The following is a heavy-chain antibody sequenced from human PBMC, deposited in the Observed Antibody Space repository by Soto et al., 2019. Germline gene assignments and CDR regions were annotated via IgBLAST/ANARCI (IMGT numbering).Heavy chain of an antibody. D-gene: IGHD6-19*01. V-gene: IGHV3-11*01. CDR2: ISRSGSTI. CDR3: ARIPSPGGGWFKGGGDYFDY. Sequence: GGSLRLSCAASGFTFNDYYMSWIRQAPGKGLEWVSYISRSGSTIYYADSVKGRFTISRDNAKKSLYLQMNSLRAEDTAVYYCARIPSPGGGWFKGGGDYFDYWGQGTLVSVSS. J-gene: IGHJ4*02. CDR1: GFTFNDYY.